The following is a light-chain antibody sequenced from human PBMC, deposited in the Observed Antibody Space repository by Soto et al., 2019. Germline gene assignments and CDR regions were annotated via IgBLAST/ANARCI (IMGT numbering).Light chain of an antibody. CDR2: AAS. CDR1: QGISHY. CDR3: RKYAPHT. V-gene: IGKV1-27*01. J-gene: IGKJ2*01. Sequence: DIQMTQSPSSLSASVGDRVTITCRASQGISHYLAWYQQKPGKVPKLLIYAASTLQSGVPSRFSGSGSGTDFTLTSSSLQPEDVATYYCRKYAPHTVGQGTKLEIK.